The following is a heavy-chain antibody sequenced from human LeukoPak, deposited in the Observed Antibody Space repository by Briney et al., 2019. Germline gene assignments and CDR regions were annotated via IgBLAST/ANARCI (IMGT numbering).Heavy chain of an antibody. CDR1: GGTFSSYA. Sequence: ASVKVSCKASGGTFSSYAISWVRQAPGQGLEWMGRIIPIFGTANYAQKFQGRVTITTDESTSTAYMELSSLRSEDTAVYYCATHKISSWRNNWFDPWGQGTLVNVSS. D-gene: IGHD6-13*01. CDR3: ATHKISSWRNNWFDP. J-gene: IGHJ5*02. V-gene: IGHV1-69*05. CDR2: IIPIFGTA.